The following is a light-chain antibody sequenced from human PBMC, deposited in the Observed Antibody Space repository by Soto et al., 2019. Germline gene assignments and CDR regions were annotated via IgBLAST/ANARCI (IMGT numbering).Light chain of an antibody. V-gene: IGKV3-20*01. CDR1: QSVSSSY. J-gene: IGKJ2*01. CDR3: QQYGSSPK. Sequence: EIVLTQSPGTLSLSPGERATLSCRASQSVSSSYLAWYQQKPGQAPRLLIYGASSRATGIPDRFSGSGSGTDFTLTISRLEPEDFAVYYCQQYGSSPKFGQVTKLEIK. CDR2: GAS.